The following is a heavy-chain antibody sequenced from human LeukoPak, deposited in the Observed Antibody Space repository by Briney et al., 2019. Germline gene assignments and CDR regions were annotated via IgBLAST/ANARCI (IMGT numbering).Heavy chain of an antibody. J-gene: IGHJ4*02. D-gene: IGHD1-26*01. CDR2: IYYSGST. CDR1: GGSFSGYY. CDR3: ARQLPWEHFDY. V-gene: IGHV4-34*01. Sequence: SETLSLTCAVYGGSFSGYYWSWIRQPPGKGLEWIGNIYYSGSTYYNPSLKSRVTISVDTSKNQFSLKLSSVTAADTAVYYCARQLPWEHFDYWGQGTLVTVSS.